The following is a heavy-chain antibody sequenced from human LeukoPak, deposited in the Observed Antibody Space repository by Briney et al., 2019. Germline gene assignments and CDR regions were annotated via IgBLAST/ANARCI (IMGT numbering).Heavy chain of an antibody. CDR2: INAVYCNT. Sequence: ASVKVSYKASGYTLTDYAIHYVRHAPEQRLECMGYINAVYCNTKYSQNFQVTITITNDTSASTTYLDLSSLRSEDTAVYDCARDLYGSTWYVFDYWGQGTLVTVSS. CDR3: ARDLYGSTWYVFDY. J-gene: IGHJ4*02. D-gene: IGHD6-13*01. CDR1: GYTLTDYA. V-gene: IGHV1-3*01.